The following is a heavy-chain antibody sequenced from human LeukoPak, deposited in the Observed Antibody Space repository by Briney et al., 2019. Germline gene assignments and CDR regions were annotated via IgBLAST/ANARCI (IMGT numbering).Heavy chain of an antibody. CDR2: INPNSGGT. V-gene: IGHV1-2*02. D-gene: IGHD2-15*01. J-gene: IGHJ6*03. CDR3: ARDGGLLPYYYYYMDV. Sequence: ASVKVSCKASGYTFPGYYMHWVRQAPGQGLEGMGWINPNSGGTNYAQKFQGRVTMTRDTSISTAYMELSRLRSDDTAVYYCARDGGLLPYYYYYMDVWGKGTTVTISS. CDR1: GYTFPGYY.